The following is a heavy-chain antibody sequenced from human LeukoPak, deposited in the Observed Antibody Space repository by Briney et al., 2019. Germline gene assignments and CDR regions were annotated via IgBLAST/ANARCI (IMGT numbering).Heavy chain of an antibody. CDR2: ISGSGGST. V-gene: IGHV3-23*01. J-gene: IGHJ4*02. CDR3: AKLSYSSGWPYYFDY. D-gene: IGHD6-19*01. CDR1: GFTFSSYA. Sequence: GGSLRLSCAASGFTFSSYAMSWVRQAPGKGLEWVSAISGSGGSTYYADSVKGRFTISRDNSKNTLYLQMNSLRAEDTAVYYCAKLSYSSGWPYYFDYWGQGTLVTVSS.